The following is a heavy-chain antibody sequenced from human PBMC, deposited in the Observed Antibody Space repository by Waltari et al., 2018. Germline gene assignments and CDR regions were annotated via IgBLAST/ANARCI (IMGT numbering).Heavy chain of an antibody. J-gene: IGHJ4*02. CDR3: VKSMTVTYGSLDS. CDR1: GFTFGSYG. CDR2: IGYDGSLK. Sequence: QVLLVESGGGVVQPGGSLRLSCATPGFTFGSYGMHWVRQAPGKGRGWVAVIGYDGSLKYYADSVKGRFTISRDTSKNTVYLEMNSLRVEDTALYYCVKSMTVTYGSLDSWGQGTPVSVSS. V-gene: IGHV3-33*06. D-gene: IGHD4-17*01.